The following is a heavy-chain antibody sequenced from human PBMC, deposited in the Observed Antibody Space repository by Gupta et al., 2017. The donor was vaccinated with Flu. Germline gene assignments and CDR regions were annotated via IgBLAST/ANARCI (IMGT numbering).Heavy chain of an antibody. V-gene: IGHV1-58*02. J-gene: IGHJ4*02. CDR3: AAEVRGV. D-gene: IGHD3-10*01. CDR1: SA. Sequence: SAMQWVRQALGQRFEWIGWIVVGSGNTNYAQKFQERVTITRDMSTSTAYMELSSLRSEDTAVYYCAAEVRGVWGQGTLVTVSS. CDR2: IVVGSGNT.